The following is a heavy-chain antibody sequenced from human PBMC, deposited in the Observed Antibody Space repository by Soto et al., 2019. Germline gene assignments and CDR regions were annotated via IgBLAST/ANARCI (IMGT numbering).Heavy chain of an antibody. Sequence: GGSLRLSCAASGFTFDDYAMHWVRQAPGKGLEWVSGISWNSGSIGYADSVKGRFTISRDNAKNSLYLQMNSLRAEDTALYYCAKDPDYYDSSGYFDYWGQGTLGTVSS. J-gene: IGHJ4*02. CDR1: GFTFDDYA. V-gene: IGHV3-9*01. CDR2: ISWNSGSI. D-gene: IGHD3-22*01. CDR3: AKDPDYYDSSGYFDY.